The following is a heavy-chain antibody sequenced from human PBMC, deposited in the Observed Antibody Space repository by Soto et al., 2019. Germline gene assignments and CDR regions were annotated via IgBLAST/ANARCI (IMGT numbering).Heavy chain of an antibody. D-gene: IGHD1-7*01. CDR3: ARGGLTGTTKLYYFDY. CDR2: INHSGST. Sequence: SETLSLTCAVYGGSFSGYYWSWIRQPPGKGLEWIGEINHSGSTNYNPSLKSRVTISVDTSKNQFSLKLSSVTAADTAVYYCARGGLTGTTKLYYFDYWGQGTLVTVSS. J-gene: IGHJ4*02. CDR1: GGSFSGYY. V-gene: IGHV4-34*01.